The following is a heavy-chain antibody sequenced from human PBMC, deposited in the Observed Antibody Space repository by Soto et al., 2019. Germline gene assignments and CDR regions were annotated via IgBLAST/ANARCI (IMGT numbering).Heavy chain of an antibody. D-gene: IGHD2-2*01. V-gene: IGHV4-59*01. J-gene: IGHJ4*02. CDR2: ISYSGST. CDR3: ARADPAASVGY. Sequence: PSETLSLTCTVSGGSMSSYYWTWPRQPPGKGLEWIGYISYSGSTYYNPSLKSRVTISADTSKNQFSLKLSSVIAADTAVYYCARADPAASVGYWGQGTLVTVSS. CDR1: GGSMSSYY.